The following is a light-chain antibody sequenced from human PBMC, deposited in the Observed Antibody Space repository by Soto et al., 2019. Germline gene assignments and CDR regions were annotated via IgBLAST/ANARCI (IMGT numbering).Light chain of an antibody. CDR2: EVI. CDR1: SSDVGRYNL. Sequence: QSALTQPASVSGSPGQSIAISCTGTSSDVGRYNLVTWYQQHPDKAPKLLIHEVINRPSGVSNRFSGSKSGNTASLTISGLQAEDEADYYCCSYAGSGSYVFGSGTKLTVL. J-gene: IGLJ1*01. V-gene: IGLV2-23*02. CDR3: CSYAGSGSYV.